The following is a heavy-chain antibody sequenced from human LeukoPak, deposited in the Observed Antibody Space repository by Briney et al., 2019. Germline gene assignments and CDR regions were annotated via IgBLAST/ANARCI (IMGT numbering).Heavy chain of an antibody. V-gene: IGHV3-23*01. Sequence: GGSLRLSCAASGFTFSNYVMSWVRQAPGKGLEWVSGIIGSGGTTYYADSVKGRFTISRDNSKNTLYLQLNSLRAEDTDVYYCAKKGIAAADSFDYWGQGPLVTVSS. J-gene: IGHJ4*02. CDR2: IIGSGGTT. CDR1: GFTFSNYV. D-gene: IGHD6-13*01. CDR3: AKKGIAAADSFDY.